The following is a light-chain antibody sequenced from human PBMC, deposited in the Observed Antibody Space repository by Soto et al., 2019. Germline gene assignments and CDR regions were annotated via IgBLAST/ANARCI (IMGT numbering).Light chain of an antibody. J-gene: IGKJ4*01. V-gene: IGKV3-15*01. CDR2: GAS. Sequence: EIVMTQSPSTLSGSPGERATLSCGASQSVSSNLAWYQQKPGQAPRLLIYGASTRATGNPARFSGSGSGTDFTLTITSLQAEDFATYYCQQTRAYPSTFGGGTKVDIK. CDR3: QQTRAYPST. CDR1: QSVSSN.